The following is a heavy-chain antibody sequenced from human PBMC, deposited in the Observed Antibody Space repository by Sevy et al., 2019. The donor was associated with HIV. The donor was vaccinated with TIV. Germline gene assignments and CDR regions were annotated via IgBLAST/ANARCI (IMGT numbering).Heavy chain of an antibody. CDR2: MNPNNGNT. J-gene: IGHJ6*02. CDR1: GYTFSSHD. V-gene: IGHV1-8*01. D-gene: IGHD1-7*01. CDR3: ARDPSGNYLTPHYRDYYGLDV. Sequence: ASVKVSCKTSGYTFSSHDINWVRQAPGQGLEWMGWMNPNNGNTGYVQKFQDRVNMTRDSSIATAYIELRGLTSDDTAVYYCARDPSGNYLTPHYRDYYGLDVWGQGTAVTVSS.